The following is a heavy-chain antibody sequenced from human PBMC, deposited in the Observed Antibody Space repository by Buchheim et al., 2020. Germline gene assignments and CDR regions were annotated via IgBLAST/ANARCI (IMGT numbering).Heavy chain of an antibody. D-gene: IGHD3-22*01. V-gene: IGHV3-33*01. Sequence: QVQLVESGGGVVQPGRSLRLSCAASGFTFSSYGMHWVRQAPGKGLEWVAVIWYDGSNTYYADSVKGRFTISRDNSKNTLYLQMNSLRAEDTAVYYCARGALYYYDSSGYRSIGYYFDYWGQGTL. CDR1: GFTFSSYG. CDR2: IWYDGSNT. J-gene: IGHJ4*02. CDR3: ARGALYYYDSSGYRSIGYYFDY.